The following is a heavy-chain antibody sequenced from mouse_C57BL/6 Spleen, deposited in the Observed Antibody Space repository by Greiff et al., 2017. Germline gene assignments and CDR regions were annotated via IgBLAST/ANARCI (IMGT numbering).Heavy chain of an antibody. Sequence: QVQLQQSGAELARPGASVKLSCKASGYTFTSYGISWVKQRTGQGLEWIGEIYPRGGNTYYNEKFKGKATLTADKSSSTAYMELRSLTSEDSAVYFCARTLYYCDSSPHYFDYWGQGTTLTVSS. CDR2: IYPRGGNT. D-gene: IGHD1-1*01. J-gene: IGHJ2*01. CDR1: GYTFTSYG. V-gene: IGHV1-81*01. CDR3: ARTLYYCDSSPHYFDY.